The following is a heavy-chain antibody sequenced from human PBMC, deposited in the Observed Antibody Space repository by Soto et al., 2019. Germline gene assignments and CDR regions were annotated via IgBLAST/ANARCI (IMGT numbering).Heavy chain of an antibody. CDR1: GGSISSGDYY. CDR2: IYYSGST. CDR3: ARASNQPLWAYYYGMDV. Sequence: SETLSLTCTVSGGSISSGDYYWSWIRQPPGKGLEWIGYIYYSGSTYYNPSLKSRVTISVDTSKNQFSLKLSSVTAADTAVYYCARASNQPLWAYYYGMDVWRQGTTVTVSS. J-gene: IGHJ6*02. D-gene: IGHD2-2*01. V-gene: IGHV4-30-4*01.